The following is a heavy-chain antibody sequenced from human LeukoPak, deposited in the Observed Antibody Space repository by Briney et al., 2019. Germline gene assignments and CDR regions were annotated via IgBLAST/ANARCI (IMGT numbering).Heavy chain of an antibody. CDR1: GFTFSSYS. CDR3: AVRFEY. J-gene: IGHJ4*02. CDR2: ISGSGDST. D-gene: IGHD3-3*01. V-gene: IGHV3-48*01. Sequence: GGSLRLSCAASGFTFSSYSMNWVRQAPGKGLEWVSDISGSGDSTYYADSVKGRFTISRDNAKNSLYLQMNSLRAEDTGVYHCAVRFEYWGQGTPVTVSS.